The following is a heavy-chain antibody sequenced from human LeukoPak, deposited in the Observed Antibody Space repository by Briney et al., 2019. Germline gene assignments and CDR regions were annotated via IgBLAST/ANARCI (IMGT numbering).Heavy chain of an antibody. Sequence: GGSLRLSCEGSGFTFNTYTMHWVRQAPGKGLEWVALVSYDGTDQYYADSVRGRFTISRDNSKSTLYLQMNSLRPEDTAVFYCARARVTGIDFWGQGTLVTVSS. CDR2: VSYDGTDQ. CDR1: GFTFNTYT. J-gene: IGHJ4*02. CDR3: ARARVTGIDF. D-gene: IGHD3-10*01. V-gene: IGHV3-30*01.